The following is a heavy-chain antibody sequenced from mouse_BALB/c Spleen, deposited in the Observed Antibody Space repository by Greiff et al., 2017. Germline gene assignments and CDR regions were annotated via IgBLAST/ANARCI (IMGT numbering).Heavy chain of an antibody. V-gene: IGHV14-3*02. D-gene: IGHD2-4*01. CDR3: AYYDNYAMDY. J-gene: IGHJ4*01. Sequence: VQLQQSGAELVKPGASVKLSCTASGFNIKDTYMYWVKQRPEQGLEWIGRIDPANGNTKYDPKFQGKATITADTSSNTAYLQLSSLTSEDTAVYYCAYYDNYAMDYWGQGTSVTVSS. CDR1: GFNIKDTY. CDR2: IDPANGNT.